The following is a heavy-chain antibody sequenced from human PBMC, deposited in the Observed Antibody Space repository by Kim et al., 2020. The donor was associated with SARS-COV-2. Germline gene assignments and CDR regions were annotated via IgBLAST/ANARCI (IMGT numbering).Heavy chain of an antibody. Sequence: SETLSLTCTVSGGSISSYYWSWIRQPPGKGLEWIGYIYYSGSTNYNPSLKSRVTISVDTSKNQFSLKLSSVTAADTAVYYCARDLGNYYGSGSYSGYGMDVWGQGTTVTVSS. V-gene: IGHV4-59*01. J-gene: IGHJ6*02. D-gene: IGHD3-10*01. CDR1: GGSISSYY. CDR2: IYYSGST. CDR3: ARDLGNYYGSGSYSGYGMDV.